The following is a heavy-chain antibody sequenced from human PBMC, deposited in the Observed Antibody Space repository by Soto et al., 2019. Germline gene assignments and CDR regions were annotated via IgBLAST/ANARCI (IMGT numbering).Heavy chain of an antibody. Sequence: QVQLVESGGGVVQPGGSLRLSCAASGFNVSACGLHWVRQAPGKGLEWLAVLWYDGQKTYYADSVKGRLTLSRDDSKNTMYLEMTSVRADDSALYSCARDPLLRPGASGRMGRSFVHWGQGVRVTVYS. CDR3: ARDPLLRPGASGRMGRSFVH. CDR2: LWYDGQKT. D-gene: IGHD3-10*01. J-gene: IGHJ4*02. V-gene: IGHV3-33*01. CDR1: GFNVSACG.